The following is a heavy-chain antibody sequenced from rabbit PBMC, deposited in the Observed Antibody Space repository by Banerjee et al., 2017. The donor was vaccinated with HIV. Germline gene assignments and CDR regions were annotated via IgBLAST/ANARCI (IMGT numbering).Heavy chain of an antibody. CDR2: IYSGSSGST. CDR1: GFTISSSYW. J-gene: IGHJ4*01. V-gene: IGHV1S45*01. Sequence: QEQLVESGGDLVKPGASLTLTCTASGFTISSSYWICWVRQAPGKGLEWIACIYSGSSGSTYYANWAKGRFTSSKTSSTTVTLQMTSLTAADTATYFCARAGYGYAYSFNLWGPGTLV. CDR3: ARAGYGYAYSFNL. D-gene: IGHD6-1*01.